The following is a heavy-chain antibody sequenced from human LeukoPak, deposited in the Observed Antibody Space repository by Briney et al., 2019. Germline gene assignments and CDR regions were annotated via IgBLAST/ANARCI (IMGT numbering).Heavy chain of an antibody. CDR3: AKSTSTYYYYMDV. CDR2: ISAGGGNT. J-gene: IGHJ6*03. CDR1: GLTFSNYA. Sequence: GGSLRLSCAASGLTFSNYAMNWVRQAPGKGLEWVSDISAGGGNTYYADSVKGRFTISRDNSKNTVYLQMNGLRAEDTAVYYCAKSTSTYYYYMDVWGKGTTVTVSS. D-gene: IGHD2/OR15-2a*01. V-gene: IGHV3-23*01.